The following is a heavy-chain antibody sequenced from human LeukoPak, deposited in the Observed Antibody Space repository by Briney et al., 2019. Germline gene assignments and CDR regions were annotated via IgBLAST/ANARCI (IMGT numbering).Heavy chain of an antibody. CDR1: GFPFNTQD. V-gene: IGHV3-23*01. D-gene: IGHD6-19*01. Sequence: AGGSLRLSCAASGFPFNTQDMRCGREAPGKGLGWVSSIIIGGGGTFYADSVRGRFTISRDDSKNTLDLQMNSLRVEDTAVYYCGKGRVSEWGQGTLVTVSS. J-gene: IGHJ4*02. CDR2: IIIGGGGT. CDR3: GKGRVSE.